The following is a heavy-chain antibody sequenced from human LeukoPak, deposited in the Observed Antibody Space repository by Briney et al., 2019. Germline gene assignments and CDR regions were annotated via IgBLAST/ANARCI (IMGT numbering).Heavy chain of an antibody. J-gene: IGHJ4*02. V-gene: IGHV3-64D*06. Sequence: PGGTLRLSCSASGFTFSSYPMHWVRQAPGKGLEYVSSISGGGTTDYADSVRGRFTISRDTSKNTLYLQMSSLSPEDTAVYYCVRNLPMDYWGQGTLVTV. D-gene: IGHD1-14*01. CDR1: GFTFSSYP. CDR2: ISGGGTT. CDR3: VRNLPMDY.